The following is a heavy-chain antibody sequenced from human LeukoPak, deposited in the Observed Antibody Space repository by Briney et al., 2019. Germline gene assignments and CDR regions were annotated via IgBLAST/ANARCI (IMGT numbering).Heavy chain of an antibody. CDR2: ISGSGGST. D-gene: IGHD3-22*01. V-gene: IGHV3-23*01. CDR3: AKDPRRSSSGYPNWFDP. Sequence: PGGSLRLSCAASGFTFRSYAMSWVRQAPGKGLEWVSTISGSGGSTYYADSVKGRFTISRDNSKNTLYLQMNSLRAEDTAVYYCAKDPRRSSSGYPNWFDPWGQGTLVTVSS. J-gene: IGHJ5*02. CDR1: GFTFRSYA.